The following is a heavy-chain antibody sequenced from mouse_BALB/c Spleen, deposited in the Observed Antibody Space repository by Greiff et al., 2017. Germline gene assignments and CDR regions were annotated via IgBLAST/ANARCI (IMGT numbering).Heavy chain of an antibody. D-gene: IGHD2-3*01. J-gene: IGHJ2*01. CDR2: ISSGGSYT. V-gene: IGHV5-9-1*01. CDR1: GFTFSSYA. CDR3: ARGGGYDPYFDY. Sequence: EVMLVESGGGLVKPGGSLKLSCAASGFTFSSYAMSWVRQTPEKRLEWVATISSGGSYTYYPDSVKGRFTISRDNAKNTLYLQMSSLRSEDTAMYYCARGGGYDPYFDYWGQGTTLTVSS.